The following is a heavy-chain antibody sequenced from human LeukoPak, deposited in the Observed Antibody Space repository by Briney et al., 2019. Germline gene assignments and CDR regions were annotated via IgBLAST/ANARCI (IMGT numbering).Heavy chain of an antibody. CDR3: ARDRRRYCSSTSCSEANYYYYYGMDV. J-gene: IGHJ6*02. V-gene: IGHV3-7*01. Sequence: ETLSLTCAVYGGSFSGYYWSWVRQAPGKGLEWVANIKQDGSEKYYVDSVKGRFTISRDNAKNSLYLQMNSLRAEDTAVYYCARDRRRYCSSTSCSEANYYYYYGMDVWGQGTTVTVSS. CDR1: GGSFSGYY. D-gene: IGHD2-2*01. CDR2: IKQDGSEK.